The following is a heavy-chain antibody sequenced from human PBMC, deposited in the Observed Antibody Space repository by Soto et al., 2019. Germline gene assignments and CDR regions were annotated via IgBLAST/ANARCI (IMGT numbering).Heavy chain of an antibody. Sequence: QVQLQESGPGLVKPSETLSLTCTVSGGSISSYYWSWIRQPPGKGLEWIGYSYYSGSTNYNPSLKSRVTISVDMSKNQFSLKLSSVTAADTAVYYCASHYRRRGWEWATEPLFDYWGQGTLVTVSS. J-gene: IGHJ4*02. CDR1: GGSISSYY. CDR3: ASHYRRRGWEWATEPLFDY. V-gene: IGHV4-59*01. D-gene: IGHD6-19*01. CDR2: SYYSGST.